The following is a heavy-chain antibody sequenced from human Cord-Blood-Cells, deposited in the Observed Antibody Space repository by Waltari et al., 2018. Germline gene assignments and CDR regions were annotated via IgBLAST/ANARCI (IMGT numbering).Heavy chain of an antibody. CDR3: ARGSPFIVVVPAAGFDY. CDR1: GGSFSGYY. CDR2: INHSGST. Sequence: QVQLQQWGAGLLKPSETLSLTCAVYGGSFSGYYLSWIRQPPGKGLEWIGEINHSGSTNYNPSLKSRVTISVDTSKNQFSLKLSSVTAADTAVYYCARGSPFIVVVPAAGFDYWGQGTLVTVSS. V-gene: IGHV4-34*01. D-gene: IGHD2-2*01. J-gene: IGHJ4*02.